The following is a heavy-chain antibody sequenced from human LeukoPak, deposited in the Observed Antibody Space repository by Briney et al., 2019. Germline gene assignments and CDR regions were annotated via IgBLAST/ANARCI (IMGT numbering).Heavy chain of an antibody. J-gene: IGHJ4*02. CDR1: GYTFTSYG. D-gene: IGHD3-10*01. V-gene: IGHV1-18*04. CDR2: IGAYNGNT. CDR3: ARDTMVRGVIDLYYFDY. Sequence: ASVKVSCKASGYTFTSYGISWVRQAPGQGLEWMGWIGAYNGNTNYAQKLQGRVTMTTDTSTSTAYMELRSLRSDDTAVYYCARDTMVRGVIDLYYFDYWGQGTLVTVSS.